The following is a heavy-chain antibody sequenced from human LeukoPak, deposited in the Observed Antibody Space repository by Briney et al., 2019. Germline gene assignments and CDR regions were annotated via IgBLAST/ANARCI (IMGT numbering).Heavy chain of an antibody. Sequence: SETLSLTCTVSGGSISSGGYYWSWIRQHPGKGLEWIGYIYYSGSTYYNPSLKSRVTISVDTSKNLFSLKLSSVTAADTAVYYCAGDSGRRDGYSVWGQGTLVTVSS. D-gene: IGHD2-15*01. J-gene: IGHJ4*02. V-gene: IGHV4-31*03. CDR1: GGSISSGGYY. CDR3: AGDSGRRDGYSV. CDR2: IYYSGST.